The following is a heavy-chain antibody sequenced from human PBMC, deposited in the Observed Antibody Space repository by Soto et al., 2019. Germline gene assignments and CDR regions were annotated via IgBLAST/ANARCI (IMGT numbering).Heavy chain of an antibody. CDR2: INPNSGAT. D-gene: IGHD3-3*01. J-gene: IGHJ5*02. V-gene: IGHV1-2*02. CDR3: ASGGGTILATLT. Sequence: ASVKVSCKASGYTFTGYFIHWVRQAPGQGLEWMGYINPNSGATKYAPRFQGRVTLTSDTSIRTAFMDLSNLRSDDTAVYYCASGGGTILATLTWGPGTLVTVSS. CDR1: GYTFTGYF.